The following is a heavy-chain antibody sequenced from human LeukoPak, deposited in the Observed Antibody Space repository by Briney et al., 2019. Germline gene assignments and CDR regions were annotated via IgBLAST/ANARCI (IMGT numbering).Heavy chain of an antibody. Sequence: VGSLRPSLAASGLLFSSYFMQWVRPAAGKGVAYVSGISSYGWNTYFATSVKGRFTISRDNSKSTLYLQMGSLRAEDMAVYYCARVESGYDGGFLDYWGQGTLVTVSS. V-gene: IGHV3-64*01. J-gene: IGHJ4*02. CDR1: GLLFSSYF. D-gene: IGHD5-12*01. CDR3: ARVESGYDGGFLDY. CDR2: ISSYGWNT.